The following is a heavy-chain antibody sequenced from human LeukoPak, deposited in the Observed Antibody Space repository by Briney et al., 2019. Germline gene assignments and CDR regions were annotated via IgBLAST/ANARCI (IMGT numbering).Heavy chain of an antibody. CDR1: GFTFSSYG. D-gene: IGHD3-10*01. Sequence: PGGSLRLSCAASGFTFSSYGMHWVRQAPGKGLEWVAVIWYDGSNKYYADSVKGRFTISRDHSKNTLYLQMNSLRAEDTAVYYCARDYYGSGSYYNYYYYYGMDVWGQGTTVTVSS. V-gene: IGHV3-33*01. J-gene: IGHJ6*02. CDR3: ARDYYGSGSYYNYYYYYGMDV. CDR2: IWYDGSNK.